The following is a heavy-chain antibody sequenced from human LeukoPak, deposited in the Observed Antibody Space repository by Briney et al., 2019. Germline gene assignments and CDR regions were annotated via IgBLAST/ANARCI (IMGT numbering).Heavy chain of an antibody. Sequence: GGSLRLSCAASGFTFSSYSMNWVRQAPGKGLEWVSSISSSSYIYYADSVKGRFTISRDNAKNSLYLQMNSLRAEDTAVYYCVRDPSSGWYLKGWFDPWGQGTLVTVSS. CDR2: ISSSSYI. J-gene: IGHJ5*02. V-gene: IGHV3-21*01. CDR1: GFTFSSYS. D-gene: IGHD6-19*01. CDR3: VRDPSSGWYLKGWFDP.